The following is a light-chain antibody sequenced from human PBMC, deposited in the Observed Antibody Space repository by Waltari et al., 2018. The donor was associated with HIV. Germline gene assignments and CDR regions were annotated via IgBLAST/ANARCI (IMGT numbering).Light chain of an antibody. Sequence: QSALAQPASVSGSPGQTITISCTGVARGPYTDVPWYQQRPGQAPNVIIYEVSNRPSGVSPRFSGSKSANTASLTISGLQFEDEADYFCTSYLSSATPEFGGGTRLTVL. CDR1: ARGPYTD. J-gene: IGLJ3*02. CDR2: EVS. V-gene: IGLV2-14*01. CDR3: TSYLSSATPE.